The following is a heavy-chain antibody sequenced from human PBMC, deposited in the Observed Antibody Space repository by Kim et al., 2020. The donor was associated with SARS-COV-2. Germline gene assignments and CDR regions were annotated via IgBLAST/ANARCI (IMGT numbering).Heavy chain of an antibody. CDR2: ISYAGSNK. Sequence: GSLRLSCAASGFTFSSYGMHWVRQAPGKGLEWVAVISYAGSNKYYADSVKGRFTISRDNSKNTLYLQMNSLRAEDTAVYYCAKDRFYYDSSGYYWYYSYYWMDVWGEGTTVSISS. CDR1: GFTFSSYG. CDR3: AKDRFYYDSSGYYWYYSYYWMDV. J-gene: IGHJ6*01. V-gene: IGHV3-30*18. D-gene: IGHD3-22*01.